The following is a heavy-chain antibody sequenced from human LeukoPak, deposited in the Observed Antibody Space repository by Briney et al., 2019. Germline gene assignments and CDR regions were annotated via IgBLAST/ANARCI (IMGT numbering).Heavy chain of an antibody. Sequence: SETLSLTCTVSGGSISSSSYYWGWIRQPPGKGLEWTGSIYYSGSTYYNPSLKSRVTISVDTSKNQFSLKLSSVTAADTAVYYCAIKYVNWFDPWGQGTLVTVSS. D-gene: IGHD2-2*01. V-gene: IGHV4-39*07. CDR3: AIKYVNWFDP. J-gene: IGHJ5*02. CDR2: IYYSGST. CDR1: GGSISSSSYY.